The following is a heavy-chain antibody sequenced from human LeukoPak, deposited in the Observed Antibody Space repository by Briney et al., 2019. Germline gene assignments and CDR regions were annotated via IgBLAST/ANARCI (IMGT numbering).Heavy chain of an antibody. J-gene: IGHJ5*02. Sequence: SETLSLTCTVSGGSINSSHYYWGWIRQPPGKGLEWIGTIYYSEYTYYNPSLKSRVTISIDTSKNQFSLNLSAVTAADTAMYYCARGQDYATWFDPWGQGTLVTVSS. CDR1: GGSINSSHYY. CDR2: IYYSEYT. CDR3: ARGQDYATWFDP. V-gene: IGHV4-39*07. D-gene: IGHD4-17*01.